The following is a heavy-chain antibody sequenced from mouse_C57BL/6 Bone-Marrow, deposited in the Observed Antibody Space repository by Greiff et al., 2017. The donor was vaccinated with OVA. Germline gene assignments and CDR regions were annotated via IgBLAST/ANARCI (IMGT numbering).Heavy chain of an antibody. D-gene: IGHD1-1*01. CDR3: ARHEEVIYYYGSRGYFDV. Sequence: QVQLKQSGAELVKPGASVKLSCKASGYTFTEYTIHWVKQRSGQGLEWIGWFYPGSGSIKYNEKFKDKATLTADKSSSTVYMELSRLTSEDSAVYFCARHEEVIYYYGSRGYFDVWGTGTTVTVSS. J-gene: IGHJ1*03. CDR2: FYPGSGSI. V-gene: IGHV1-62-2*01. CDR1: GYTFTEYT.